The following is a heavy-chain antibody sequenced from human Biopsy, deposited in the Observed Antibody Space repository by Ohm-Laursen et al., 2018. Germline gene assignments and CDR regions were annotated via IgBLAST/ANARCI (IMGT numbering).Heavy chain of an antibody. J-gene: IGHJ4*02. D-gene: IGHD6-19*01. V-gene: IGHV3-9*01. CDR3: AKASGYSSGWPIDY. CDR2: ISWNSGSV. CDR1: GFTFENYA. Sequence: SLRLSCTASGFTFENYAMNWVRQAPGKGLEGVSGISWNSGSVVYADSVKGRFTISRDNAENSLYLQMHSLRAEDTAFYYCAKASGYSSGWPIDYWGQGNLVTVSS.